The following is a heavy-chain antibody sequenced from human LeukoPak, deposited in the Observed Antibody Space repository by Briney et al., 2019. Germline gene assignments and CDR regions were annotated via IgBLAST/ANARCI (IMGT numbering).Heavy chain of an antibody. J-gene: IGHJ5*02. CDR3: ARDYDSSGCPQWFDP. CDR2: INHSGST. D-gene: IGHD3-22*01. Sequence: SETLSLTCAVYGGSFSGYYWSWIRQPPGKGLEWIGEINHSGSTNYNPSLKSRVIISVDTSKNRFSLKLSSVTAADTALYYCARDYDSSGCPQWFDPWGQGTLVTVSS. V-gene: IGHV4-34*01. CDR1: GGSFSGYY.